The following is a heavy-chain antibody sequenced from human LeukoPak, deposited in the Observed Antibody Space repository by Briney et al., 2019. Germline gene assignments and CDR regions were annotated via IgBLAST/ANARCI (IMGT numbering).Heavy chain of an antibody. CDR3: ARHAGVGAPGYYMDV. CDR1: GASVSSGGYY. Sequence: PSETLSLTCSVSGASVSSGGYYWGWIRLPPGKGLEWIGSMYESGSSNYNPSLRSRVTIRIDTSKNQFSLRLTSVTASDTAMYYCARHAGVGAPGYYMDVWRKGTTVIVSS. D-gene: IGHD1-26*01. CDR2: MYESGSS. J-gene: IGHJ6*03. V-gene: IGHV4-39*01.